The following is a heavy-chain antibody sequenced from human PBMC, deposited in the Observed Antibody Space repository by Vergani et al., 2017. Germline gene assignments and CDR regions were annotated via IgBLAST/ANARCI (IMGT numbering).Heavy chain of an antibody. CDR3: AKAKSRVLTRWSIDY. Sequence: EVQLLESGGGLVQPGGSLRLSCAASGFTLSNYAMSWVRQAPGRGLEWVSTICTSGGSTYYADSVKGRFTVSRDNSKNTLYLQMNSLRAEDTAVYYCAKAKSRVLTRWSIDYWGQGTLVTVSS. V-gene: IGHV3-23*01. CDR2: ICTSGGST. D-gene: IGHD2-15*01. CDR1: GFTLSNYA. J-gene: IGHJ4*02.